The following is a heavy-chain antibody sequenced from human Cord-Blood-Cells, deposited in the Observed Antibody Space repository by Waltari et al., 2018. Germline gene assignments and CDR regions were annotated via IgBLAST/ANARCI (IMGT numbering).Heavy chain of an antibody. Sequence: EVQLVESGGGLVQPGGSLRLSCAASGFTFSSSWMTWVRQAPGKGLVWVSRINSDGSSTSYADSVKGRFTISRDNAKNTLYLQMNSLRAEDTAVYYCASRGSYGSGSLLWGQGTLVTVSS. CDR3: ASRGSYGSGSLL. J-gene: IGHJ4*02. CDR1: GFTFSSSW. D-gene: IGHD3-10*01. V-gene: IGHV3-74*01. CDR2: INSDGSST.